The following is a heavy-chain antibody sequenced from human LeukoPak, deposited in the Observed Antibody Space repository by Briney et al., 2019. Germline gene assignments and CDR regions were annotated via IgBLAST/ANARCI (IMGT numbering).Heavy chain of an antibody. CDR2: IYAYNGNT. Sequence: ASVKVSCKASVYTFTSYSISWVRQAPGQGLEWMGWIYAYNGNTNYAQKLQGRVTMTTDTSTRTAYMELSSLRSEDTAVYYCARKDVMYDSSGYYGLDYWGQGTLVTVSS. J-gene: IGHJ4*02. D-gene: IGHD3-22*01. V-gene: IGHV1-18*01. CDR1: VYTFTSYS. CDR3: ARKDVMYDSSGYYGLDY.